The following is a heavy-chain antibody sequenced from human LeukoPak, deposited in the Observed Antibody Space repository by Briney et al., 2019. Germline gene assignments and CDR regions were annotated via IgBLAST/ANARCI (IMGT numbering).Heavy chain of an antibody. CDR1: GFTFSSYG. Sequence: PGGSLRLSCAASGFTFSSYGMSWVRQAPGKGLEWVSAISGSGGSTYYADSVKGRFTISRDNAKNSLYLQMNSLRAEDTAVYYCARDRDTSFDIWGQGTMVTVSS. J-gene: IGHJ3*02. D-gene: IGHD5-18*01. V-gene: IGHV3-23*01. CDR3: ARDRDTSFDI. CDR2: ISGSGGST.